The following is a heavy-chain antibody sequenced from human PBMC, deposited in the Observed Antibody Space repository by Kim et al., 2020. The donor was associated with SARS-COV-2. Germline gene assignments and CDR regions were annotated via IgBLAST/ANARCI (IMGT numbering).Heavy chain of an antibody. Sequence: ASVKVSCKASGYTFTSYDINWVRQATGQGLEWMGWMNPNSGNTGYAQKFQGRVTMTRNTSISTAYMELSSLRSEDTAVYYCARGKRDRIVVVIMPYYYYGMDVWGQGTTVTVSS. CDR1: GYTFTSYD. V-gene: IGHV1-8*01. CDR3: ARGKRDRIVVVIMPYYYYGMDV. CDR2: MNPNSGNT. J-gene: IGHJ6*02. D-gene: IGHD3-22*01.